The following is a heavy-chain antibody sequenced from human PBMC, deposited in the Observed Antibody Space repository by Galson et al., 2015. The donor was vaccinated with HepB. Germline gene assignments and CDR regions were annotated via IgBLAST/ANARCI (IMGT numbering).Heavy chain of an antibody. CDR3: ARVSSHYNGSGSYPNPYYDYYVDV. J-gene: IGHJ6*03. CDR1: GFTFSTYN. D-gene: IGHD3-10*01. CDR2: ISSSTSTI. Sequence: SLRLSCAASGFTFSTYNMNWVRQAPGKGLEWVSYISSSTSTIYQADSVKGRFTTSRDNAKNSLILQMNSLRAEDTAIYYCARVSSHYNGSGSYPNPYYDYYVDVWGKGTTVTVSS. V-gene: IGHV3-48*01.